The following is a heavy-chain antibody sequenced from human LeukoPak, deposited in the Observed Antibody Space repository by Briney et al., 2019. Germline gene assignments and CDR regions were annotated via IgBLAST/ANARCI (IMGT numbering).Heavy chain of an antibody. Sequence: LSLTCTVSGGSISSGDYYWSWIRQPPGKGLEWIGYIYYSGSTYYNSSLKSRVTISVDTYKNQYSLKLSAVTAADTAVYYCARGAGGTIFGVVIIGSYDAFDIWGQGTMVTVSS. CDR3: ARGAGGTIFGVVIIGSYDAFDI. CDR2: IYYSGST. J-gene: IGHJ3*02. D-gene: IGHD3-3*01. CDR1: GGSISSGDYY. V-gene: IGHV4-30-4*08.